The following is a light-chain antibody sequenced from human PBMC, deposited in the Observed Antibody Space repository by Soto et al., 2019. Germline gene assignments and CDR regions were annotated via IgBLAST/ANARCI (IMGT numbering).Light chain of an antibody. J-gene: IGKJ4*01. CDR3: QHYYNATLT. CDR2: WAS. V-gene: IGKV4-1*01. CDR1: QSVLSNSDNKNY. Sequence: DIVMTQSPDSLAVSLGERATINCKSSQSVLSNSDNKNYLAWLQQKPGQPPKVLIYWASSREPGVPDRFSGSRSGKDFTLTISRLLAEDVAVYYCQHYYNATLTFGGGTNVEIK.